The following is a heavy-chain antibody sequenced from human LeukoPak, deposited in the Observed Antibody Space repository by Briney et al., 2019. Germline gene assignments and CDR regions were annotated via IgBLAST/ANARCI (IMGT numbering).Heavy chain of an antibody. D-gene: IGHD2-2*01. J-gene: IGHJ6*02. CDR3: ARAAAGYCSSTSCSYGMDV. Sequence: ASVKVSCKASGGTFSSYAISWVRQAPGQGLEWMGRIIPILGIANYAQKFQGRVTITADKSTSTAYMELSSLRSEDTAVYYCARAAAGYCSSTSCSYGMDVWGQGTTVTVSS. CDR1: GGTFSSYA. CDR2: IIPILGIA. V-gene: IGHV1-69*04.